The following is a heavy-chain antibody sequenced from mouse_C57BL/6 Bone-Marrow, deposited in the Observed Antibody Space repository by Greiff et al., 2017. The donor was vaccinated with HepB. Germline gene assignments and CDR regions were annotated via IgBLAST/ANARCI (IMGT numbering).Heavy chain of an antibody. J-gene: IGHJ1*03. CDR1: GFTFSDYG. CDR2: ISSGSSTI. D-gene: IGHD2-5*01. CDR3: ARATYSNYCWYFDV. V-gene: IGHV5-17*01. Sequence: EVNVVESGGDLVKPGGSLKLSCAASGFTFSDYGMHWVRQAPEKGLEWVAYISSGSSTIYYADKVKGRFTISRDNAKNTLFLQMSRLRSEDTALYYCARATYSNYCWYFDVWGTGTTVTVSS.